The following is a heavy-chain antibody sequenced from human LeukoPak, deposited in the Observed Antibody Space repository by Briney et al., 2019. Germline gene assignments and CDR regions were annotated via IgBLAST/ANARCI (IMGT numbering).Heavy chain of an antibody. Sequence: PGGSLRLSCAASGFTFTNYAMDWVRQTPGKGLEWVALISSDGSKNIYADPVKGRFTVSRDNSKNTLYLQMNSLRAEDTAVYYCVKGLVQTTMSYSVDYWGQGALVTVSS. J-gene: IGHJ4*02. CDR1: GFTFTNYA. CDR2: ISSDGSKN. V-gene: IGHV3-30*18. CDR3: VKGLVQTTMSYSVDY. D-gene: IGHD1-1*01.